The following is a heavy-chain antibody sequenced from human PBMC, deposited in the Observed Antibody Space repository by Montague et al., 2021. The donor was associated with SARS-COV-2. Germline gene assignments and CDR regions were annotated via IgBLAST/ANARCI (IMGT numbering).Heavy chain of an antibody. Sequence: SETLSLTCAVYGGSFSGYYWSWIRQPPGKGLEWIGEINHSGSTNXNPSLKSRVTISADTSKNQFSLKLSSVTAADTAVYYCARELFGDSFYYGMDVWGQGTTVTVSS. CDR1: GGSFSGYY. CDR3: ARELFGDSFYYGMDV. CDR2: INHSGST. J-gene: IGHJ6*02. D-gene: IGHD4-17*01. V-gene: IGHV4-34*01.